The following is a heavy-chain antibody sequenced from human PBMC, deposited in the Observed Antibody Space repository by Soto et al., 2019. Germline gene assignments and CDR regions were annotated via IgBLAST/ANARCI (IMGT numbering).Heavy chain of an antibody. CDR3: ARGGYDILTGPWFDP. D-gene: IGHD3-9*01. V-gene: IGHV4-59*01. Sequence: TSETLCLSCTVAGGSISSYGWSWIRQPPGKGLEWIGYIYYSGSTNYNPSLKSRVTISVDTSKNQFSLKLSSVTAADTAVYYCARGGYDILTGPWFDPWGQGTLVTAPQ. CDR1: GGSISSYG. CDR2: IYYSGST. J-gene: IGHJ5*02.